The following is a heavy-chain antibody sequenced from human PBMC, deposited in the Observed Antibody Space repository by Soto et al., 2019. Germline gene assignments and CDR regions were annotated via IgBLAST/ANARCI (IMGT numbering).Heavy chain of an antibody. V-gene: IGHV3-23*01. CDR2: ISGSGSTI. J-gene: IGHJ4*02. D-gene: IGHD3-22*01. Sequence: GGSLRLSCAASGFTFSSYAVSWVRQAPGKGPEWISSISGSGSTIYYADSVKGRFTISRDNSKNTLYLQMSSLRAEDTAVYYCSKVFYYYDSSGYYYFDYWGQGTLVTVSS. CDR3: SKVFYYYDSSGYYYFDY. CDR1: GFTFSSYA.